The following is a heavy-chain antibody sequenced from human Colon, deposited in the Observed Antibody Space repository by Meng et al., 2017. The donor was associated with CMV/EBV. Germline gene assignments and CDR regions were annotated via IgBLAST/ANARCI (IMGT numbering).Heavy chain of an antibody. D-gene: IGHD6-19*01. CDR2: ISSSNGNT. CDR3: ARDAPSVTVAGGIDY. V-gene: IGHV1-18*01. Sequence: ASVKVSCKASGYTFTDYGISWLRQAPGQGLQWMGWISSSNGNTNYKQNLQGRVTMTTDTSTSTAYMEVRSLRSDDTAVYYCARDAPSVTVAGGIDYWGQGTLVTVSS. J-gene: IGHJ4*02. CDR1: GYTFTDYG.